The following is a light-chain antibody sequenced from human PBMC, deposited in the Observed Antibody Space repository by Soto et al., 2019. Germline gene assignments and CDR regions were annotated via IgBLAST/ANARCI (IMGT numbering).Light chain of an antibody. J-gene: IGKJ2*01. CDR1: QIGTTRD. V-gene: IGKV3-20*01. CDR3: LQFGSSPLAFT. Sequence: ESMWAQAPGTLYLSPGERATLSCTASQIGTTRDLAWYQQKPGQAPRILIYGASIKAACIPDRFIGSGSGTEFTLTISRLETEEFALSYCLQFGSSPLAFTCGQWPKLEI. CDR2: GAS.